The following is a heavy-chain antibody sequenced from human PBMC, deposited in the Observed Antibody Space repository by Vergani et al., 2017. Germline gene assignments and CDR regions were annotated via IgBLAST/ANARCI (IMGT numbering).Heavy chain of an antibody. Sequence: EVQLLESGGGLVQPGGSLRLSCAASGFTFSSYAMSWVRQAPGKGLEWVSAISGIGGSTYYADSVKGRFTISRDNSKRTLYLQMKSLRAEDTAIYYCAKKPPCGGSCYVRLLQFDYWSQGSLVTVSS. J-gene: IGHJ4*01. CDR3: AKKPPCGGSCYVRLLQFDY. D-gene: IGHD2-15*01. V-gene: IGHV3-23*01. CDR1: GFTFSSYA. CDR2: ISGIGGST.